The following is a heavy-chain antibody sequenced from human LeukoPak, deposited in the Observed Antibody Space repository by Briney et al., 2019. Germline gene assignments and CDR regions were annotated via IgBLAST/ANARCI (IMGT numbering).Heavy chain of an antibody. CDR3: AQPTVGREDVFDM. CDR2: TYPGDSDT. J-gene: IGHJ3*02. V-gene: IGHV5-51*01. Sequence: GGSPDISLEGSGYSFTSYWIGRGRQMPGTGQGWVGVTYPGDSDTRYSPSFLGQVTISADKSISTAYLQWSSLKASDTAMYYCAQPTVGREDVFDMWGQGTMVTVSS. D-gene: IGHD4-11*01. CDR1: GYSFTSYW.